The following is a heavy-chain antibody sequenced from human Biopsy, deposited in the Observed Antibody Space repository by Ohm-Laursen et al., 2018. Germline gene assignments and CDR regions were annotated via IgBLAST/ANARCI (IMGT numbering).Heavy chain of an antibody. D-gene: IGHD3-10*01. Sequence: GTLSLTCGVYGGSFSGYYCSWIRQPPGKGLEWIGEINDSGRTNYNPSLRSRVTFSVDTSKNQFSLKLSSVTAADTAVYYCARGTNYYGSGRNRHWFDPWGQGAQVTVSS. CDR1: GGSFSGYY. V-gene: IGHV4-34*01. CDR2: INDSGRT. CDR3: ARGTNYYGSGRNRHWFDP. J-gene: IGHJ5*02.